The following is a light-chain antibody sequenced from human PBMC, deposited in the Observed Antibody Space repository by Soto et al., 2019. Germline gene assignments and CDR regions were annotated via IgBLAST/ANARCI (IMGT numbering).Light chain of an antibody. V-gene: IGLV9-49*01. CDR3: GADHGSGSNFVVV. CDR1: SGYSNYK. J-gene: IGLJ2*01. CDR2: VGTGGIVG. Sequence: QSVLTQPPSASASLGASVTLTCTLSSGYSNYKVDWYQQRPGKGPRFVMRVGTGGIVGSKGNGIPDRFSVLGSGLNRYLTIKNIQEEDESDYHCGADHGSGSNFVVVFAGWTKLTVL.